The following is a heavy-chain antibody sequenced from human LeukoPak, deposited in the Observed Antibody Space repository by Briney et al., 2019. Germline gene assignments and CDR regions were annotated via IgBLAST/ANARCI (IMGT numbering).Heavy chain of an antibody. V-gene: IGHV4-59*12. CDR1: GDSISSFY. D-gene: IGHD2-8*01. J-gene: IGHJ5*01. CDR2: THYSGTT. Sequence: SETLSLTCSVSGDSISSFYWNWTRQSPEKGLEWIGVTHYSGTTNYNPSLKSRVTMSIDTSRQEFFLRLSAVTAADTAVYYCVLAPNSNWFDFWGQGTRVTVSS. CDR3: VLAPNSNWFDF.